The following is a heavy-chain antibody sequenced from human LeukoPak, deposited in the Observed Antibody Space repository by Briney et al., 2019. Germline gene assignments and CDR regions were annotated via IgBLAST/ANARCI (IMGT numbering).Heavy chain of an antibody. V-gene: IGHV3-23*01. CDR1: GFTLSSYE. J-gene: IGHJ4*02. CDR2: VDYSGGDT. CDR3: ARENYYGSGSYRSGMGY. D-gene: IGHD3-10*01. Sequence: GGSLRLSCTASGFTLSSYEMSWIRQAPGKGLEWVSSVDYSGGDTHYADSVMGRFTISRDNSKNTLYLQLNSLNADDTAVYYCARENYYGSGSYRSGMGYWGQGTLVTVSS.